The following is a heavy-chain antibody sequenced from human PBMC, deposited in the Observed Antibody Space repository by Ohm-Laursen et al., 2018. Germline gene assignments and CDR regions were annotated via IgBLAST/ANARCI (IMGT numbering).Heavy chain of an antibody. CDR1: GFPFSVFG. J-gene: IGHJ4*02. V-gene: IGHV3-23*01. Sequence: SLRLSCAASGFPFSVFGMSWARQAPGKGLEWVSAITHSGSTYYADSVKGRFTISRDDSMNTLYLQMDSLRAEDTAVYYCARGSYCGGDYYWVFDYWGQGTLVTVSS. CDR2: ITHSGST. D-gene: IGHD2-21*02. CDR3: ARGSYCGGDYYWVFDY.